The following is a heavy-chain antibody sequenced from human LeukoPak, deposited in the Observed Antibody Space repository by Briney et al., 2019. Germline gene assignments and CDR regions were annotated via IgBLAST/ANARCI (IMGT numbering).Heavy chain of an antibody. CDR2: ISDSAGST. D-gene: IGHD3-3*01. Sequence: GGSLRLSYAASGFTFSSYGMSWVRQAPGKGLEWVSAISDSAGSTYYADSVKGRFTISRDNSKNTLYLQMNNLRAEDTAVYYCAKVGMVRYYYYYMDVWGKGTTVTISS. J-gene: IGHJ6*03. CDR1: GFTFSSYG. V-gene: IGHV3-23*01. CDR3: AKVGMVRYYYYYMDV.